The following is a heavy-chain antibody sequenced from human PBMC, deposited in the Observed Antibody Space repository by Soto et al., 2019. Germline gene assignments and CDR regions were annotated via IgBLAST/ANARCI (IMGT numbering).Heavy chain of an antibody. J-gene: IGHJ3*02. CDR3: ARLLTEGATFREDAFDI. Sequence: QVELMQSGGEVKRPGASVKVSCKSSRYTFTSHGISWVRQAPGQGLEWMGWISTFNGKTDSAQKYQGRVNMTADTRTNTAYMELRSLRSDDTAVYYCARLLTEGATFREDAFDIWGQVTKVTVSS. CDR1: RYTFTSHG. V-gene: IGHV1-18*01. CDR2: ISTFNGKT. D-gene: IGHD1-26*01.